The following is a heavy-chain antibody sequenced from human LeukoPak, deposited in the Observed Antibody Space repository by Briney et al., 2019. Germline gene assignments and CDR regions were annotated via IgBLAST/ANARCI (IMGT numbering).Heavy chain of an antibody. D-gene: IGHD3-22*01. CDR1: GDSISSGDYY. CDR2: IYTSGST. J-gene: IGHJ3*02. Sequence: SETLSLTCTVSGDSISSGDYYWSWIRQPAGKGLEWIGRIYTSGSTNYNPSLKSRVTISVDTSKNQFSLKLSSVTAADSAVFYCARGPYYFDSSGAFDIWGQGTMVTVSS. V-gene: IGHV4-61*02. CDR3: ARGPYYFDSSGAFDI.